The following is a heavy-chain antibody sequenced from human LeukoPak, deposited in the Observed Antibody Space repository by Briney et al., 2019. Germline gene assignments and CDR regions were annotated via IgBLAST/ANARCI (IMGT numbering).Heavy chain of an antibody. CDR3: ARWGISAAHDAFDM. CDR2: IWSHGNEK. V-gene: IGHV3-33*01. CDR1: GFTFSFYG. Sequence: GGSLRLSCAASGFTFSFYGMHRVRQAPGKGLKWVAVIWSHGNEKYYADSVEGRFTVSRDNSKNTLYLQMNSLRDEDTAVYYCARWGISAAHDAFDMWGQGTMVTVSS. J-gene: IGHJ3*02. D-gene: IGHD6-13*01.